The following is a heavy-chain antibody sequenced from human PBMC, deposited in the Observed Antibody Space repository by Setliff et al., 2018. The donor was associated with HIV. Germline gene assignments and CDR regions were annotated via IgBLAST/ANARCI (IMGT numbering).Heavy chain of an antibody. CDR3: ARGWLQFGWFDP. D-gene: IGHD5-12*01. CDR1: GGSISNYY. Sequence: SETLSLTCTVSGGSISNYYWSWVRQPPGKGLEWIGYIYSSGSTNYNPSFKSRVTISVDTSKSQFSLKLRSVTAADTAVYYCARGWLQFGWFDPWGQGTLVTVSS. CDR2: IYSSGST. J-gene: IGHJ5*02. V-gene: IGHV4-59*01.